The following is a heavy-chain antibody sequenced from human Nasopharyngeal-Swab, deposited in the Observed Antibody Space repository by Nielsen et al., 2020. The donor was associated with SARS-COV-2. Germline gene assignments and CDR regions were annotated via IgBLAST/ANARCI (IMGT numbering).Heavy chain of an antibody. CDR2: IYPDHSGN. CDR1: GYDFAGYW. J-gene: IGHJ5*02. Sequence: GGSLRLSCKTSGYDFAGYWIAWVRQKHGQGLEWIGIIYPDHSGNKYSPSFRGQVTFSVDKSISTAYLKWSNLEASDTAMYYCARNMGYFHTSIWLDPWGQGTLVTVSS. V-gene: IGHV5-51*01. D-gene: IGHD2/OR15-2a*01. CDR3: ARNMGYFHTSIWLDP.